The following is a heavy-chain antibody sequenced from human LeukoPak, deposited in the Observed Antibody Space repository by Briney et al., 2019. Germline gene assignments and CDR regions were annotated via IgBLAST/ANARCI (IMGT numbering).Heavy chain of an antibody. Sequence: SETLSLTCTVSGGSISSYYWSWIRQPAGKGLEWIGRIYTSGSTNCNPSLKSRVTMSVDTSKNQFSLKLSSVTAADTAVYYCARDRPLREVETYYYYYMDVWGKGTTVTVSS. CDR2: IYTSGST. CDR1: GGSISSYY. CDR3: ARDRPLREVETYYYYYMDV. D-gene: IGHD4-23*01. V-gene: IGHV4-4*07. J-gene: IGHJ6*03.